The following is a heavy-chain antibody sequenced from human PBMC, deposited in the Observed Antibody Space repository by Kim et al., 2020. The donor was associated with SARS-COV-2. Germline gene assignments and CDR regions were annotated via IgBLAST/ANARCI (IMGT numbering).Heavy chain of an antibody. D-gene: IGHD4-17*01. V-gene: IGHV4-61*01. Sequence: SETLSLTCTVSGGSVSSGSYYWSWIRQPPGKGLEWIGYIYYSGSTNYNPSLKSRVTISVDTSKNQFSLKLSSVTAADTAVYYCARDRGTTVTDYYYYGMDVWGQGTTVTVSS. CDR3: ARDRGTTVTDYYYYGMDV. CDR2: IYYSGST. J-gene: IGHJ6*02. CDR1: GGSVSSGSYY.